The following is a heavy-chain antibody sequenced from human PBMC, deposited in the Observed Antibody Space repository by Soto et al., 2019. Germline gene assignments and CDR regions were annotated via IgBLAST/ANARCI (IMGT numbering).Heavy chain of an antibody. CDR3: TIEGAYPGPDFDY. D-gene: IGHD3-16*01. CDR2: TKNKANSYTT. Sequence: GWSLRLSCAASGFTFSDRYMDWFRQAPGKGLEWVGRTKNKANSYTTEYAASVKGRFTISRDYSRDSVYLQMNSLKTDDTAVYYCTIEGAYPGPDFDYWGQGTLVTVSS. V-gene: IGHV3-72*01. CDR1: GFTFSDRY. J-gene: IGHJ4*02.